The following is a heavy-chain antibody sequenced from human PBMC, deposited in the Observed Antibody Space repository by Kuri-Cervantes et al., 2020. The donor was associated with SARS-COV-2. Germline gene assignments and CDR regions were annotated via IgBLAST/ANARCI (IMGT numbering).Heavy chain of an antibody. CDR3: ARDGGGYYDSSGYYGQLGFDY. Sequence: GESLKISCAASRFTFRNYGMHWVRQAPGKGLEWVALISYDETYKYYADSVEGRFTISRDNSENTLYLQMNSLRDEDTAVYYCARDGGGYYDSSGYYGQLGFDYWGQGTLVTVSS. J-gene: IGHJ4*02. V-gene: IGHV3-30*03. CDR2: ISYDETYK. D-gene: IGHD3-22*01. CDR1: RFTFRNYG.